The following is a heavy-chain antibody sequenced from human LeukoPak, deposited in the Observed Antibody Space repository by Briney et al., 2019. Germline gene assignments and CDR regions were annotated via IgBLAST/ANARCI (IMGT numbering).Heavy chain of an antibody. CDR3: TRGRYAGTSYYFDH. D-gene: IGHD4-23*01. V-gene: IGHV4-61*03. CDR1: GGSISSSSYY. CDR2: IYYSGNT. Sequence: PSETLSLTCTVSGGSISSSSYYWSWIRQPPGKGLEWIGYIYYSGNTNYNPSLKSRVTISVDTSKNHFSLRLSSVTAADTALYFCTRGRYAGTSYYFDHWGQGTLVTVSS. J-gene: IGHJ4*02.